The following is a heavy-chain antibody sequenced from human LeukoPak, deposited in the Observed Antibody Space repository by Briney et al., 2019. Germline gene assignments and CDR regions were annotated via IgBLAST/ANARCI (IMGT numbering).Heavy chain of an antibody. CDR1: GFTYSIFW. D-gene: IGHD4-23*01. Sequence: GGSLTLSCAPSGFTYSIFWVICLREAPGGGLEWVANIKQDGSEKHYVDSVKGRFTISRDNAKNSLYLQMNSLRAEDTAVYYCARSGGCVDYWGEGTLVTASS. V-gene: IGHV3-7*01. CDR3: ARSGGCVDY. J-gene: IGHJ4*02. CDR2: IKQDGSEK.